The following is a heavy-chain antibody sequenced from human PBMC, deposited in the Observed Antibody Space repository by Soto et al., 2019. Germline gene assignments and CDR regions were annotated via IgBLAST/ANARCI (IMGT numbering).Heavy chain of an antibody. CDR1: GDSITPTNW. CDR2: IYSSGST. V-gene: IGHV4-4*02. D-gene: IGHD2-21*02. J-gene: IGHJ5*01. CDR3: ARAAGVVVGTSIVSSFFDS. Sequence: QVQLQESGPGLVKSSGTLSLACAVSGDSITPTNWWTWVRQSPGKGLEWIGEIYSSGSTNYNPSLMGRVTMSVDESTNQFSLKLTALTVADTDVYFCARAAGVVVGTSIVSSFFDSWGQGTLVPVSS.